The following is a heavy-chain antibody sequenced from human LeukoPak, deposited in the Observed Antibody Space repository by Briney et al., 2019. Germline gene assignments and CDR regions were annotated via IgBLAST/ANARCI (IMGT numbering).Heavy chain of an antibody. CDR3: AKESYSTPFDY. V-gene: IGHV3-23*01. CDR1: GFTLSTYA. D-gene: IGHD6-13*01. CDR2: ASSSDAGT. Sequence: GGSLRLSCAASGFTLSTYAMSWVRQTPGKGLEWVAAASSSDAGTYHADSVRGRFTISRDNSKNTLYLQMNSLRAEDSAVYYCAKESYSTPFDYWGQGTLVTVSS. J-gene: IGHJ4*02.